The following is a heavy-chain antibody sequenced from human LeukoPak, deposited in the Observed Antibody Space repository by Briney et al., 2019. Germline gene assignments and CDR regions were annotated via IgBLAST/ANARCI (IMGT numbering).Heavy chain of an antibody. CDR1: GGSISSSSYY. CDR3: ARRGIVVVPAAIRGASGADYMDV. J-gene: IGHJ6*03. Sequence: PSETLSLTCTVSGGSISSSSYYWGWIRQPPGKGLEWIGSIYYSGSTYYNPSLKSRVTISVDTSKNQFSLKLSSVTAADTAVYYCARRGIVVVPAAIRGASGADYMDVWGTGTTVTVSS. D-gene: IGHD2-2*02. V-gene: IGHV4-39*01. CDR2: IYYSGST.